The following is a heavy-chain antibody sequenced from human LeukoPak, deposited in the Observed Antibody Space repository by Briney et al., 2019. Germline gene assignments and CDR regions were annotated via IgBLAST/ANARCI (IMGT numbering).Heavy chain of an antibody. CDR2: IYYSGST. J-gene: IGHJ5*02. V-gene: IGHV4-39*01. D-gene: IGHD3-9*01. Sequence: SETLSLTCTVSGGSISSSSYYWGWIRQPPGKGLEWIGSIYYSGSTYYNPSLKSRVTISVDTSKNQFSLKLSSVTAADTAVYYCASGAVHYDILTGYYSVRWVGYSWFDPCGQGTLVTVSS. CDR1: GGSISSSSYY. CDR3: ASGAVHYDILTGYYSVRWVGYSWFDP.